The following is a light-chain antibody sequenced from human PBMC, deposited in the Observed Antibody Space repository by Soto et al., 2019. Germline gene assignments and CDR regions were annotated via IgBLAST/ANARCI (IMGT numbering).Light chain of an antibody. V-gene: IGLV4-69*01. CDR2: LNSDGSH. Sequence: QPVLTQSPSASASLGASGKLTCTLSSGHSSYAIAWHQQQPEKGPRYLMKLNSDGSHSKGDGIPDRFSGSSSGAERYLTISSLQSEDEADYYCQTWGTGIPWVFGGGTKVTVL. CDR1: SGHSSYA. CDR3: QTWGTGIPWV. J-gene: IGLJ3*02.